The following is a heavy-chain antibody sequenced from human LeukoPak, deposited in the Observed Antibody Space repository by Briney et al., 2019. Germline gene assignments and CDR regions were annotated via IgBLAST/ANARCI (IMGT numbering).Heavy chain of an antibody. CDR3: ARTLERRGYSYGVDAFDF. J-gene: IGHJ3*01. CDR1: GGSISNSF. V-gene: IGHV4-59*08. CDR2: IHYSGST. D-gene: IGHD5-18*01. Sequence: PSETLSLTCAVSGGSISNSFWNWIRQPPGKGLEWIGFIHYSGSTNSNPALKSRVTMSLDTSKNHFSLQLRSVTAADTAVYYCARTLERRGYSYGVDAFDFWGPGTMVTVSS.